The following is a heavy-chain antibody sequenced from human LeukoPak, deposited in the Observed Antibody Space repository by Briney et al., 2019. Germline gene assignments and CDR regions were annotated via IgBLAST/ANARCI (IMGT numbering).Heavy chain of an antibody. Sequence: SETLSLTCTVSGGSISSYYWSWIRQPPGKGLEWIGYIYYSGSTNYNPSLKSRVTISVDTSKNQFSLKLSSVTAADTAVYYCARGDSSSWYYAFDYWGQGTLVTVSS. V-gene: IGHV4-59*12. CDR1: GGSISSYY. J-gene: IGHJ4*02. CDR2: IYYSGST. CDR3: ARGDSSSWYYAFDY. D-gene: IGHD6-13*01.